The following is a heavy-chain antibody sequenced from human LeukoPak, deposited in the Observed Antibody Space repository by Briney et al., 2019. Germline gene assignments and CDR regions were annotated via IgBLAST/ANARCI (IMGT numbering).Heavy chain of an antibody. J-gene: IGHJ4*02. CDR3: ARDWVADLGIVERPASMPGY. CDR2: VNWHGGTT. Sequence: GGSLRLSCAASGFTFSSYSMNWVRQAPGKGLEWVSGVNWHGGTTAYGDSVKGRFTISRDNAKKFLYLQMNSLRAEDTALYYCARDWVADLGIVERPASMPGYWGQGTLVTVSS. D-gene: IGHD2-2*03. V-gene: IGHV3-20*04. CDR1: GFTFSSYS.